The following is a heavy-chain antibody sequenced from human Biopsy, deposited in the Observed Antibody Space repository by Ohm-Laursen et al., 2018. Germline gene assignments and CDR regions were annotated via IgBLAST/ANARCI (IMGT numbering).Heavy chain of an antibody. V-gene: IGHV4-59*08. CDR1: DGSINSYY. Sequence: ILSLTCTVSDGSINSYYWSWIRQPPGKGLEWIGYIYYSGSINYNPSLKSRVTISLDTSKNQFSLKLSSVTAADTAVYYCASMPAAIHEPNYSYYGMHVWGQGTTVTVSS. D-gene: IGHD2-2*02. CDR3: ASMPAAIHEPNYSYYGMHV. J-gene: IGHJ6*02. CDR2: IYYSGSI.